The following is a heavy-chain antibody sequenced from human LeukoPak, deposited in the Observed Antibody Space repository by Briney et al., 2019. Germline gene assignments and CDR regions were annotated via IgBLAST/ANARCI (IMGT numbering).Heavy chain of an antibody. V-gene: IGHV3-30*02. J-gene: IGHJ4*02. D-gene: IGHD3-16*01. Sequence: PGRSLRLSCAASGFTFSSYGMHWVRQAPGKGLEWVAFIRYDGSNKYYADSVKGRFTISRDNSKNTLYLQMNSLRAEDTAVYYCAKEGGLLWDYFDYWGQGTLVTVSS. CDR3: AKEGGLLWDYFDY. CDR2: IRYDGSNK. CDR1: GFTFSSYG.